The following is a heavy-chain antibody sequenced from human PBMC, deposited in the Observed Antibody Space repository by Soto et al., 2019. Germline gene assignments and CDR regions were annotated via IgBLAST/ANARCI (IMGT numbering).Heavy chain of an antibody. CDR3: ARRSSTSSYAMDA. CDR1: GGSSRSGDYY. V-gene: IGHV4-30-4*01. Sequence: SETLSLTCTVSGGSSRSGDYYWSWIRQPPEKGLEWIGYISYSGTTYYSPSLKSRVTISSDTSKNQFSLKLSSVTAADTAVYYCARRSSTSSYAMDAWGQGTTVTVSS. CDR2: ISYSGTT. D-gene: IGHD2-2*01. J-gene: IGHJ6*02.